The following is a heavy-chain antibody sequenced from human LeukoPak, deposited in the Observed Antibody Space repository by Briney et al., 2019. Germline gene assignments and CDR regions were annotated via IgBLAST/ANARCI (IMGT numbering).Heavy chain of an antibody. CDR2: IYYCGST. V-gene: IGHV4-31*03. Sequence: PSETQSLTCTVSGGSISSGGYYGSWIRQHPGKGLEWIGYIYYCGSTYYNPSLKSRVTISVDTSKNQFSLKLSSVTAADTAVYYCARERRITMVRGVTRRNNWFDPWGQGTLVTVSS. D-gene: IGHD3-10*01. CDR3: ARERRITMVRGVTRRNNWFDP. J-gene: IGHJ5*02. CDR1: GGSISSGGYY.